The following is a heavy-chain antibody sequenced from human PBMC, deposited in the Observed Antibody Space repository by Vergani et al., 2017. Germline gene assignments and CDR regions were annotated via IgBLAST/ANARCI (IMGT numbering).Heavy chain of an antibody. V-gene: IGHV3-74*01. CDR1: GFTFNEYW. CDR3: ARARKFLFEVGWENWFDP. J-gene: IGHJ5*02. Sequence: EVELVESGGGLVQPGGSLRLSCAASGFTFNEYWMHWARQVPGKGLVWVSGMNGDGETISYADSVKGRFTISRDNAKNTLFLQMNSLRAEDTAVYYCARARKFLFEVGWENWFDPWGQGTLVTVSA. CDR2: MNGDGETI. D-gene: IGHD3-3*01.